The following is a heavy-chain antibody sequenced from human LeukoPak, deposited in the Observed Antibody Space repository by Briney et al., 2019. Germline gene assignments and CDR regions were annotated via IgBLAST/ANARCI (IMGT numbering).Heavy chain of an antibody. J-gene: IGHJ6*02. CDR3: AKYKGAALYYHYGLDV. D-gene: IGHD1-14*01. Sequence: GGSLRLSCAASGFTFRNFVMHWVRQAPGKGLEWVAGILNDGSNTDYADSVKGRFTVSRDNSENTLYLQMNSLRDEDTAVYYCAKYKGAALYYHYGLDVWGPGTTVIVSS. CDR2: ILNDGSNT. V-gene: IGHV3-30*18. CDR1: GFTFRNFV.